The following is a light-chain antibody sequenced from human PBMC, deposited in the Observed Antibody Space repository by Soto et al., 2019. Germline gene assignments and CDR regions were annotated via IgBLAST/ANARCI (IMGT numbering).Light chain of an antibody. Sequence: QSALTQPASVSGSPGQSITISCTGTSRDVGGYNYGSWHQQHPGKAPKVIITEVSNRPSGVSNRFSGSKSGNTASLTISGLQAEDEADYYCSSYVNYNTFVVFGGGTKLTVL. V-gene: IGLV2-14*01. CDR3: SSYVNYNTFVV. CDR1: SRDVGGYNY. J-gene: IGLJ2*01. CDR2: EVS.